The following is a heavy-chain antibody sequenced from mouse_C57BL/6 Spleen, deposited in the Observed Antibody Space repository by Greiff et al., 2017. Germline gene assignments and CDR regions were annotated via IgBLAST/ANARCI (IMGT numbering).Heavy chain of an antibody. CDR3: ASGDDDYAMDD. V-gene: IGHV1-82*01. Sequence: VQLQQSGPELVKPGASVKISCKASGYAFSSSWMNWVKQRPGKGLEWIGRIYPGDGATNYNGKFKGKATLTADKSSSTAYMQLSSLTSEDSAVYVCASGDDDYAMDDWGQGASVTVSS. J-gene: IGHJ4*01. D-gene: IGHD2-2*01. CDR1: GYAFSSSW. CDR2: IYPGDGAT.